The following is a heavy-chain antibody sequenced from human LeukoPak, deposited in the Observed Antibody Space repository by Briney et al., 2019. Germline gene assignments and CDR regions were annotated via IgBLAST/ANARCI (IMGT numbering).Heavy chain of an antibody. Sequence: ASVKVSCKASGYTFTSYGISWVRQAPGQGLEWMGWISAYNGNTNYAQKLQCRVTMTTDTSTSTAYMELRSLRSDDTAVYYCARTRFYGDYDDVWGQGTLVTVSS. CDR3: ARTRFYGDYDDV. CDR1: GYTFTSYG. D-gene: IGHD4-17*01. CDR2: ISAYNGNT. J-gene: IGHJ4*02. V-gene: IGHV1-18*01.